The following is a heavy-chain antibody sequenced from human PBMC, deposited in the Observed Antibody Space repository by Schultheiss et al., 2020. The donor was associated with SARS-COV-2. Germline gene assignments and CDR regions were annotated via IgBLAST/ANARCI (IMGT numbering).Heavy chain of an antibody. D-gene: IGHD4-17*01. J-gene: IGHJ4*02. V-gene: IGHV1-69*13. CDR3: ARDSDYGDYVIDY. CDR1: GGTFSSYA. Sequence: SVKVSCKASGGTFSSYAISWVRQAPGQGLEWMGGIIPIFGTANYAQKFQGRVTITADESTTTAYMELSSLRSEDTAVYYCARDSDYGDYVIDYWGQGTLVTVSS. CDR2: IIPIFGTA.